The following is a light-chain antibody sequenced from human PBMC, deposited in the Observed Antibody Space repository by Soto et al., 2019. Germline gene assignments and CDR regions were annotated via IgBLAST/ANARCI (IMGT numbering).Light chain of an antibody. V-gene: IGKV3-11*01. CDR1: QSVITS. CDR2: DAS. Sequence: EIVLTQSPATLSLSPGERATLSCSASQSVITSLAWYQQKPGQAPRLLVYDASNRATGIPTRFSGSGSGTDFTFSVSNLEPEDFAVYYCQQHITWPLTFGGGTKVDIK. J-gene: IGKJ4*01. CDR3: QQHITWPLT.